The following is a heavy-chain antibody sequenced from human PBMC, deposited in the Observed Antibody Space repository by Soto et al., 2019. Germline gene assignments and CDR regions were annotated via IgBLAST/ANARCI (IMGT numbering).Heavy chain of an antibody. CDR1: GGTFSSYA. D-gene: IGHD6-6*01. J-gene: IGHJ5*02. Sequence: SVKVSCKASGGTFSSYAISWVRQAPGQGLEWMGGIIPIFGTANYAQKFQGRVTITADKSTSTAYMELSSLRSEDTAVHYCAREPGSSSSGLWGFDPWGQGTLVTVS. V-gene: IGHV1-69*06. CDR2: IIPIFGTA. CDR3: AREPGSSSSGLWGFDP.